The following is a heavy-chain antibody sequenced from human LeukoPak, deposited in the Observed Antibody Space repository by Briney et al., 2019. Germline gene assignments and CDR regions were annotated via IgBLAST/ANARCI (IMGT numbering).Heavy chain of an antibody. CDR3: ARDGRGVWGSYRRALFDY. CDR1: GYTFTSYG. Sequence: ASVKVSCKASGYTFTSYGISWVRQAPGQGLEWMGWISAYNGNTNYAQKLQGGVTMTTDTSTSTAYMELRSLRSDDTAVYYCARDGRGVWGSYRRALFDYWGQGTLVTVSS. V-gene: IGHV1-18*01. D-gene: IGHD3-16*02. CDR2: ISAYNGNT. J-gene: IGHJ4*02.